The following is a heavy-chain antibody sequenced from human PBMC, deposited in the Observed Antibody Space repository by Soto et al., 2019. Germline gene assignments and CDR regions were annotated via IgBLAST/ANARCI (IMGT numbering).Heavy chain of an antibody. CDR2: IYYSGST. CDR1: GGSISSYY. Sequence: TLSLTCTVSGGSISSYYWSWIRQPPGKGLEWIGYIYYSGSTNNNPSLKSRVTISIDTSKNQFSLKLSYETAADTAVYYCARAPVTSYYYYYLDVWGKGTTVTVSS. V-gene: IGHV4-59*08. D-gene: IGHD4-4*01. J-gene: IGHJ6*03. CDR3: ARAPVTSYYYYYLDV.